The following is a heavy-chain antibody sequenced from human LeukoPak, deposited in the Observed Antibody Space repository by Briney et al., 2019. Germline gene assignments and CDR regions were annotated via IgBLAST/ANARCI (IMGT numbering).Heavy chain of an antibody. J-gene: IGHJ4*02. CDR2: IKQDGSQK. V-gene: IGHV3-7*01. D-gene: IGHD6-6*01. CDR1: KFAFSSYA. CDR3: ARLTQLARGRY. Sequence: GGSLRLSCAASKFAFSSYAMSWVRQAPGKGLEWVANIKQDGSQKYYVDSVKGRFSISRDNAKNSLYLQMNSLRAEDTAVYYCARLTQLARGRYWGQGTLVTVSS.